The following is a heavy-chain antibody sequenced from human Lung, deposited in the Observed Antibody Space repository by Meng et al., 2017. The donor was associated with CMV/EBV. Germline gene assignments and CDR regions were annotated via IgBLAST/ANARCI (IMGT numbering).Heavy chain of an antibody. D-gene: IGHD1-26*01. CDR1: FTFRDYY. CDR3: ARARGGGGIVGATIDY. Sequence: FTFRDYYMSGCRPAPGKGLEWVSYSSSSGSTIYYAEAVKGRVTSSRDNAKNSLYLQMNSLRAEDTGVYYCARARGGGGIVGATIDYWGQGTLVTVSS. J-gene: IGHJ4*02. CDR2: SSSSGSTI. V-gene: IGHV3-11*04.